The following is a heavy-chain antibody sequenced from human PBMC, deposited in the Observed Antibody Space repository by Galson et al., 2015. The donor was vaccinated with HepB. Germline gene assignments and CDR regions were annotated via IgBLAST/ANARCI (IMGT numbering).Heavy chain of an antibody. D-gene: IGHD6-19*01. Sequence: SLRLSCAASGYTFRNYAMSWVRQAPGKGLEWVASISGSGGNTFYADSVEGRFTISRDNAKNSLYLQMNSLRAEDTAVYYCARGFSGWPRTRPQTHNWFDPWGQGTRVTVSS. CDR2: ISGSGGNT. V-gene: IGHV3-23*01. J-gene: IGHJ5*02. CDR3: ARGFSGWPRTRPQTHNWFDP. CDR1: GYTFRNYA.